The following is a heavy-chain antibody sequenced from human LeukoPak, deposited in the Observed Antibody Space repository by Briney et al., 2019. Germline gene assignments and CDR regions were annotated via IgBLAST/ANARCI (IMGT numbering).Heavy chain of an antibody. Sequence: ASVKVSCKASGYTFTSYYMHWVRQAPGQGLEWMGIINPSGGSTSYAQKFQGRVTMTRDTSTSTVYMELSSLRSEDTAVYYCATPGRYDFWSGYDVAFDIWGQGTMVTVSS. D-gene: IGHD3-3*01. CDR1: GYTFTSYY. CDR2: INPSGGST. V-gene: IGHV1-46*03. CDR3: ATPGRYDFWSGYDVAFDI. J-gene: IGHJ3*02.